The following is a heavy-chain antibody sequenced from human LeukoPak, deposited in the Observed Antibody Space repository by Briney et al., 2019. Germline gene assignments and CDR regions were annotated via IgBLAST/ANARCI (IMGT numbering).Heavy chain of an antibody. J-gene: IGHJ4*02. D-gene: IGHD6-19*01. V-gene: IGHV4-39*07. CDR2: IYHLGST. Sequence: SETLPLTCTVSGGSISSANSYWGWIRQPPGKGLEWIASIYHLGSTYYNPSLKSRVTISVDTSKNQFSLKLSSVTAADTAVYYCVASSGWYGRVYWGQGTLVTVSS. CDR3: VASSGWYGRVY. CDR1: GGSISSANSY.